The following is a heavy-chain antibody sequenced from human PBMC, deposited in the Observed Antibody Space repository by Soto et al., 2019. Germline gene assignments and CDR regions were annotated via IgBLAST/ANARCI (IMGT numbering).Heavy chain of an antibody. CDR2: IYYTGST. V-gene: IGHV4-39*01. CDR1: GGSISSSTYY. D-gene: IGHD1-7*01. CDR3: ARRKTGTGYFDY. Sequence: SETLSLTCTVSGGSISSSTYYWGWIRQPPGEGLEWIGSIYYTGSTYYNPSLKSRVTISLDTSKNQFSLKLGSVTAADTAVYYCARRKTGTGYFDYWGQGPLVTVSS. J-gene: IGHJ4*02.